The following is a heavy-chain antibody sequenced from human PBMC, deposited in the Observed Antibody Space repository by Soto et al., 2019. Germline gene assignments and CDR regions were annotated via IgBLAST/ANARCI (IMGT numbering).Heavy chain of an antibody. J-gene: IGHJ4*02. CDR2: LSGSDGRT. V-gene: IGHV3-23*01. CDR3: AKDSGYDSTD. D-gene: IGHD3-22*01. Sequence: EVQLLESGGGLVQPGGSLRLSCAASGFTFSSFGMSWVRQAPGKGLEWISGLSGSDGRTTYADSVKGRFTISRDNSKNTLYLQMDSLRVEDTAIYFCAKDSGYDSTDWGQGTLVTVSS. CDR1: GFTFSSFG.